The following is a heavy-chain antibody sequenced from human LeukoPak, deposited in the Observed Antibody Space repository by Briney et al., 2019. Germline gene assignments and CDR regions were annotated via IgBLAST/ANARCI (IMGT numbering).Heavy chain of an antibody. CDR2: IYSGGST. CDR3: ASDSYSPEYFQH. D-gene: IGHD2-15*01. V-gene: IGHV3-66*01. J-gene: IGHJ1*01. CDR1: GFTFSRYA. Sequence: PGGSLRLSCSVSGFTFSRYAMHWVRQAPGKGLEWVSVIYSGGSTFYADSVKGRFTISRDNSKNTLYLQMNSLRAEDTAVYYCASDSYSPEYFQHWGQGTLVTVSS.